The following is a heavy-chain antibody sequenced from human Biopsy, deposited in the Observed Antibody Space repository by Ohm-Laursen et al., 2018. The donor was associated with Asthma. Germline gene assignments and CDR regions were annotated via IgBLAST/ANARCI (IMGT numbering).Heavy chain of an antibody. CDR3: ARGDSSNWSHYYFDY. CDR1: GFAVSRDY. J-gene: IGHJ4*02. CDR2: IYSGGTS. Sequence: SLRLSCAASGFAVSRDYMFWGRQAPGKGLEWGSVIYSGGTSHTADSVRGRFTISRDYSKNTLYLQMHSLRAEDTAVYYCARGDSSNWSHYYFDYWGQGTLVTVSS. D-gene: IGHD3-22*01. V-gene: IGHV3-53*01.